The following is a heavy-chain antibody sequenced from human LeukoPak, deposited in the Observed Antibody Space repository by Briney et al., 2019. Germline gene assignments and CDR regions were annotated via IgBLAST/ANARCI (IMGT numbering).Heavy chain of an antibody. CDR1: GGTFSSYT. J-gene: IGHJ4*02. Sequence: SVKVSCKASGGTFSSYTISWVRQAPGQGLEWMGRIIPILGIANYAQKFQGRVTITADKSTSTAYMELRSLRSDDTAVYYCARLGYFSNYFDYWGQGTLVTVSS. CDR3: ARLGYFSNYFDY. V-gene: IGHV1-69*02. D-gene: IGHD2-15*01. CDR2: IIPILGIA.